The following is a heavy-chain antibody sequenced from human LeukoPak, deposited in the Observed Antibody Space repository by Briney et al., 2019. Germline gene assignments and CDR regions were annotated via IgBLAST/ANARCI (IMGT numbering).Heavy chain of an antibody. D-gene: IGHD3-16*02. CDR3: AKAVGGYDYVWGSYRNEYYFDY. J-gene: IGHJ4*02. V-gene: IGHV3-30*04. CDR2: ISYDGSNK. CDR1: GFTFSSYA. Sequence: GGSLRLSCAASGFTFSSYAMHWVRQAPGKGLEWVAVISYDGSNKYYADSVKGRFTISRDNSKNTLYLQMNSLRAEDTAVYYCAKAVGGYDYVWGSYRNEYYFDYWGQGTLVTVSS.